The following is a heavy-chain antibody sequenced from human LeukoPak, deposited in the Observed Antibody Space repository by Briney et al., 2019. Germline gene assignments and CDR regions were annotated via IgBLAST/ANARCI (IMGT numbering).Heavy chain of an antibody. CDR3: ARYHLGYLDY. Sequence: SEPLSLTCTVSGDSITNDNNFWTWTRQPAGKGLEWIGRVKPRGGSDYTPSLTSRVIISVDTSKTQYSLKLSSVTAADTAMYYCARYHLGYLDYWGQGTLVTVSS. D-gene: IGHD2-2*01. CDR2: VKPRGGS. J-gene: IGHJ4*02. V-gene: IGHV4-61*02. CDR1: GDSITNDNNF.